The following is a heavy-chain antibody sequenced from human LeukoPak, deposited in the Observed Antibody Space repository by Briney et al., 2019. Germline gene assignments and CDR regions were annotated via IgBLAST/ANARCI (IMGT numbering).Heavy chain of an antibody. V-gene: IGHV4-39*01. CDR1: GGSISSSSYY. CDR3: ARRRYYDSTGYLD. CDR2: IYYSGST. J-gene: IGHJ1*01. Sequence: SETLSVTCTISGGSISSSSYYWDWIRQCPGKGLEWIGTIYYSGSTYYNASLKSRLFISIDTSNNQFSLRLSFVTAADTAVYYCARRRYYDSTGYLDWGQGTLITVSS. D-gene: IGHD3-22*01.